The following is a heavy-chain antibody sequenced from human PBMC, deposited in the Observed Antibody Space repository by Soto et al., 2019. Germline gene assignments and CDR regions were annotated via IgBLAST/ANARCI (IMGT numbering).Heavy chain of an antibody. V-gene: IGHV3-30-3*01. Sequence: QVQLVESGGGVVQPGRSLRLSCAASGFTFSSYTMHWVRQAPGKGLEWVAVISYDGSNKYYADSVKGRFTISRDNSKNTLYLQMNSLRAEDTAVYYCARDFDIQVVAAPSGDYWGQGTLVTVSS. CDR3: ARDFDIQVVAAPSGDY. CDR1: GFTFSSYT. CDR2: ISYDGSNK. J-gene: IGHJ4*02. D-gene: IGHD2-15*01.